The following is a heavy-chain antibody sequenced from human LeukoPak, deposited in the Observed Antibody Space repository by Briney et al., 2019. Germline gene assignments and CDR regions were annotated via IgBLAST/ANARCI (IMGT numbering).Heavy chain of an antibody. J-gene: IGHJ4*02. D-gene: IGHD6-19*01. V-gene: IGHV3-74*01. Sequence: GGSLRLSCAASGFTFSHSWMHCVRQGPGKGLVWVSRISSDGSSTSYADSVKGRFTISRDNAKNTLYLQMNSLRGEDTAVYYCARPPIGYSSGWYYFDYWGQGILVTVSS. CDR2: ISSDGSST. CDR1: GFTFSHSW. CDR3: ARPPIGYSSGWYYFDY.